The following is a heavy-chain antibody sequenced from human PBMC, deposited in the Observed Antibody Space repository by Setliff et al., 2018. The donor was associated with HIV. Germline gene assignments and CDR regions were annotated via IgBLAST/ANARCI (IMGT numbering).Heavy chain of an antibody. J-gene: IGHJ6*03. D-gene: IGHD6-19*01. CDR1: GDSISSYS. V-gene: IGHV4-59*08. Sequence: SETLSLTCTVSGDSISSYSWNWIRQSPGGGLEWIGFIFSSGSTKYNPSLQSRVTISVDTSKNQFSLKLSSVTAAETAVYYCARHGGWYSSGWYPPYYYYYYYYMDVWGKGTTVTVSS. CDR2: IFSSGST. CDR3: ARHGGWYSSGWYPPYYYYYYYYMDV.